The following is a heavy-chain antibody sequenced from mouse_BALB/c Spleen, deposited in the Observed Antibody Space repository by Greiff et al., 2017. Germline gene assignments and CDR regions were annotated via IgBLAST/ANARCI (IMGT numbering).Heavy chain of an antibody. Sequence: EVKLVESGGGLVQPGGSRKLSCAASGFTFSSFGMHWVRQAPEKGLEWVAYISSGSSTIYYADTVKGRFTIARDNPKNTLFLQMTSLRSEDTAMDYYARRKNSLPYYFDYWGQGTTLTVSS. V-gene: IGHV5-17*02. CDR2: ISSGSSTI. CDR3: ARRKNSLPYYFDY. CDR1: GFTFSSFG. D-gene: IGHD1-2*01. J-gene: IGHJ2*01.